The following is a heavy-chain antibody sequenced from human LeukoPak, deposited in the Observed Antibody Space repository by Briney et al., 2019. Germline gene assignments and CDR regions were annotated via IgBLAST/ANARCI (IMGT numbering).Heavy chain of an antibody. D-gene: IGHD3-3*01. CDR2: ISNDGSRK. Sequence: GRSLRLSCAPSGLTFSRHGMHWVRQAPGKGLEWVAIISNDGSRKYYAHSVEGRFTISRDNSKNTLYLQMDSLRAEDTAVYYCARDRAWNYFDYWGQGTLVTVSS. J-gene: IGHJ4*02. CDR3: ARDRAWNYFDY. V-gene: IGHV3-30*03. CDR1: GLTFSRHG.